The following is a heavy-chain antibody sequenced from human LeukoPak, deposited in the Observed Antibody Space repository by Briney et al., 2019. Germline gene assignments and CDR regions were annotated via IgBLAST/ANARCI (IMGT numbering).Heavy chain of an antibody. Sequence: SVKVSCKASRGTFSSYAISWVRQAPGQGLEWMGGIIPILGTTTYAQKLQGRVRITADESTSTTYMELSSLRSEGTAVYYCARDRGYGYAKKSSEYYYMDVWGKGTTVTMSS. J-gene: IGHJ6*03. CDR2: IIPILGTT. V-gene: IGHV1-69*13. CDR1: RGTFSSYA. D-gene: IGHD5-18*01. CDR3: ARDRGYGYAKKSSEYYYMDV.